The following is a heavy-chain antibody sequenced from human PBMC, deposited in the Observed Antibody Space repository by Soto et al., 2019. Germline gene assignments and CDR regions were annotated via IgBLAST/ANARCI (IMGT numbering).Heavy chain of an antibody. CDR1: GFTFSSRW. CDR3: AADLVAGSGSLGH. V-gene: IGHV3-74*01. Sequence: EVQLVESGGGSAQPGGSLRLSCAASGFTFSSRWMHWVRQDPGKGLQWVSRIRHDGADSNYADFVGGRFTISRDNTKNTLLLQFNSLRAEDTAVYFCAADLVAGSGSLGHWGQGTLVTVSS. CDR2: IRHDGADS. J-gene: IGHJ4*02. D-gene: IGHD3-10*01.